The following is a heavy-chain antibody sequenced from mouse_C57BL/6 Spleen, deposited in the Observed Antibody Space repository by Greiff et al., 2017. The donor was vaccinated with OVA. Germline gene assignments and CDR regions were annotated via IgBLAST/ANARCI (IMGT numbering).Heavy chain of an antibody. D-gene: IGHD2-3*01. CDR3: AREEKIYDGYYDFDY. V-gene: IGHV1-55*01. J-gene: IGHJ2*01. Sequence: QVQLQQPGAELVKPGASVKMSCKASGYTFTSYWITWVKQRPGQGLEWIGDIYPGSGSTNYNEKFKSKATLTVDTSSSTAYMQLSSLTSEDSAVYDCAREEKIYDGYYDFDYWGQGTTLTVSS. CDR1: GYTFTSYW. CDR2: IYPGSGST.